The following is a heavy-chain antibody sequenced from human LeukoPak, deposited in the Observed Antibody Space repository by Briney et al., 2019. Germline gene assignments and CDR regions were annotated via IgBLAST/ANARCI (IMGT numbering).Heavy chain of an antibody. J-gene: IGHJ4*02. CDR1: GFTFSGYG. Sequence: GGSLRLSCAASGFTFSGYGMHWFRQTPGKGLEWVAVIAYDGSRAFYADSVKGRFTISRDNSKNTMSVQMDDLRAEDTAVYYCTRYNNDHFDYWGQGTLVTVSS. V-gene: IGHV3-33*08. CDR2: IAYDGSRA. D-gene: IGHD1-14*01. CDR3: TRYNNDHFDY.